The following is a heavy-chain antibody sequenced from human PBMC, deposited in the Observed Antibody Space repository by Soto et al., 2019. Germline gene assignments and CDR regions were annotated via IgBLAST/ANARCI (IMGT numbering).Heavy chain of an antibody. Sequence: ASVKVSCKASGYTFTGYYMHWVRQAPGQGLEWMGWINPNSGGTNYAQKFQGRVTMTRDTSISTAYMELSRLRSDDTAVYYCARDPHQYSSGWYRVCYYYYGMDVWGQGTTVTVSS. V-gene: IGHV1-2*02. CDR2: INPNSGGT. D-gene: IGHD6-19*01. CDR3: ARDPHQYSSGWYRVCYYYYGMDV. J-gene: IGHJ6*02. CDR1: GYTFTGYY.